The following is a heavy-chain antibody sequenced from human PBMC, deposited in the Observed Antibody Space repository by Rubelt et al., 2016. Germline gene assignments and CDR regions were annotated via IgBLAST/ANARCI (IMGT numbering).Heavy chain of an antibody. CDR3: VRLERIAVAVGVIDY. CDR1: GGSFSGYY. CDR2: INHSGST. Sequence: QVQLQQWSAGLLKPSETLSLTCAVYGGSFSGYYWSWIRQPPGKGLEWIGEINHSGSTNYNPSLKSRVTVSVDTSKNQFSLKGSSVTAADTAIYDCVRLERIAVAVGVIDYWGQGTLVTVSS. J-gene: IGHJ4*02. D-gene: IGHD6-19*01. V-gene: IGHV4-34*01.